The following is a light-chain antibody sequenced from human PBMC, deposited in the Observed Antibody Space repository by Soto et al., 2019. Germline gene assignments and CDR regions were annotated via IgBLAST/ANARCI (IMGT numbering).Light chain of an antibody. CDR3: QQYNHYPLT. CDR2: QAS. J-gene: IGKJ4*01. Sequence: DIQMTQSPSTLSASVGDRVTITCRASQSISRYLAWYQQKPGKGPKFLIYQASSLESGVPSRFSGSGSGTECTLTISSLQPDDFATYYCQQYNHYPLTFGGGTKVEI. CDR1: QSISRY. V-gene: IGKV1-5*03.